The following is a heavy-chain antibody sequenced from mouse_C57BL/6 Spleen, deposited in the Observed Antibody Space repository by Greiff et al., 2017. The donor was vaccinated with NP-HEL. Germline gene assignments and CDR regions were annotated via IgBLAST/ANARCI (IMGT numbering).Heavy chain of an antibody. CDR2: IRSKSNNYAT. CDR3: VRQGIYYDHFDY. V-gene: IGHV10-1*01. D-gene: IGHD2-4*01. J-gene: IGHJ2*01. Sequence: EVQLVESGGGLVQPKGSLKLSCAASGFSFNTYAMNWVRQAPGKGLEWVARIRSKSNNYATYYADSVKDRFTISRDDSESMLYLQMNNLKTEDTAMYYCVRQGIYYDHFDYWGQGTTLTVSS. CDR1: GFSFNTYA.